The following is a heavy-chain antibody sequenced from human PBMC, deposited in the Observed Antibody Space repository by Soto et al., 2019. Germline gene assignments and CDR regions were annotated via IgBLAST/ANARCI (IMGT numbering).Heavy chain of an antibody. CDR1: GFTFSSYA. CDR3: AKDLENDFWSGYYHDAFDI. CDR2: ISGSGGST. J-gene: IGHJ3*02. V-gene: IGHV3-23*01. D-gene: IGHD3-3*01. Sequence: GGSLRLSCAASGFTFSSYAMGWVRQAPGKGLEWVSAISGSGGSTYYADSVKGRFTISRDNSKNTLYLQMNSLRAEDTAVYYCAKDLENDFWSGYYHDAFDIWGQGTMVTVSS.